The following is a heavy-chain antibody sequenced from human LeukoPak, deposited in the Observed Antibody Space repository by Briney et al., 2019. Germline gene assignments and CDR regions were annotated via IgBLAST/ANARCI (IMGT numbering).Heavy chain of an antibody. J-gene: IGHJ6*02. Sequence: PGGSLRLSCAASGFTFSSYAMTWIRQTPGNGLEWVSYITSSGSSMYYADSVKGRFTISRDNAVNSLYLQMNSLRAEDTAVYYCARGHYGLDVWGQGTAVTVSS. CDR2: ITSSGSSM. CDR1: GFTFSSYA. V-gene: IGHV3-11*01. CDR3: ARGHYGLDV.